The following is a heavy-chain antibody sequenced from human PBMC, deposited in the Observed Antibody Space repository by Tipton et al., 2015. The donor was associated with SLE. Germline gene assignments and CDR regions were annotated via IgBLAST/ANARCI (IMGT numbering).Heavy chain of an antibody. J-gene: IGHJ4*02. CDR1: GGSFSGYY. CDR2: INHSGST. CDR3: ARRAMWQQLVSFDY. D-gene: IGHD6-13*01. V-gene: IGHV4-34*01. Sequence: TLSLTCAVYGGSFSGYYWSWIRQPPGKGLEWIGEINHSGSTYYNPSLKSRVTISVDRSKNQFSLKLSSVTAADTAVYYCARRAMWQQLVSFDYWGQGTLVTVSP.